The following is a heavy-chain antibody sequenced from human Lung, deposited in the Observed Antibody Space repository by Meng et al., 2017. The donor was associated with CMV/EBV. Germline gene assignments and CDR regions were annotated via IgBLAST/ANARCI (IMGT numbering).Heavy chain of an antibody. D-gene: IGHD1-1*01. Sequence: ESXKISXAASGFTFSRYWMHWVRQTPEKGLVWVSRIKTDGTYSNYADYVKGRFTISRDNARNTLYLQMNSLRGEDTAVYFCVRDGDHWNFDYWGQGKLVTGAS. J-gene: IGHJ4*02. CDR1: GFTFSRYW. CDR2: IKTDGTYS. CDR3: VRDGDHWNFDY. V-gene: IGHV3-74*01.